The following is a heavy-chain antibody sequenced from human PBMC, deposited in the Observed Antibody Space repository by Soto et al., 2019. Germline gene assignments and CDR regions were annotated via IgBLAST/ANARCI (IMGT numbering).Heavy chain of an antibody. V-gene: IGHV3-64*02. J-gene: IGHJ2*01. CDR1: GFTFSSYA. CDR3: ARSPIAVAGRNWYFDL. D-gene: IGHD6-19*01. Sequence: EVQLVESGEGLVQPGGSLRLSCAASGFTFSSYAMHWVRQAPGKGLEYVSAISSNGGSTYYADSVKGRFTISRDNSKNTLYLQMGSLRAEDMAVYYCARSPIAVAGRNWYFDLWGRGTLVTVSS. CDR2: ISSNGGST.